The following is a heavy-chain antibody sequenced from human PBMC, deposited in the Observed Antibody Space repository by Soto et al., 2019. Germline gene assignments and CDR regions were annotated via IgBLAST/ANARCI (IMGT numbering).Heavy chain of an antibody. D-gene: IGHD3-16*01. CDR2: TRNKVNSLSA. J-gene: IGHJ4*02. V-gene: IGHV3-72*01. Sequence: EVQLMESGGGLVQPGGSLRLSCAASGFIFSDYYMDWVRQVPGKGLEWVGRTRNKVNSLSAEYAASVKGRFSIYRDASKDSMYLQMSSLKSDDTAVYYCARDTGGSYDYWGQGALVTVSS. CDR1: GFIFSDYY. CDR3: ARDTGGSYDY.